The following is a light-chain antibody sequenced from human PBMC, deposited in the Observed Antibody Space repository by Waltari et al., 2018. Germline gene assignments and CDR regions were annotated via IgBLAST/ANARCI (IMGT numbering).Light chain of an antibody. CDR3: AAWDDSLNGWV. CDR2: TNN. Sequence: QSVLTQSPSASGTPGQRVTISCSGSSPNIGSNTVNWYKQVPGTAPQLLISTNNQRPSGVPDRCSGSKSGPSAALAISGLQSEDEADYFCAAWDDSLNGWVFGGGTKLSVL. J-gene: IGLJ3*02. V-gene: IGLV1-44*01. CDR1: SPNIGSNT.